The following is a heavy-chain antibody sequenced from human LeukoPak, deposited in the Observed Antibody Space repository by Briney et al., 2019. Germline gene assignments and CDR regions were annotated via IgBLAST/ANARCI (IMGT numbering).Heavy chain of an antibody. J-gene: IGHJ4*02. CDR2: IYSSGSN. Sequence: SETLSLTCTVSGGSISSSSYYWGWIRQPQGKGLEWIGSIYSSGSNYYNPSLKSPVTISVDTSKNQFSLKLSSVTAADTAVYYCARGLGYYCDSSGPFGSWGQGTLVTVSS. D-gene: IGHD3-22*01. CDR1: GGSISSSSYY. V-gene: IGHV4-39*07. CDR3: ARGLGYYCDSSGPFGS.